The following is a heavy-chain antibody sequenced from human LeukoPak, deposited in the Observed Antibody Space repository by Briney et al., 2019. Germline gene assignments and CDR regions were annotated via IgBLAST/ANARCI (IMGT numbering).Heavy chain of an antibody. Sequence: GGSLRLSCAASGFTFSSYSMNWVRQAPGKRLEWVSSISSSSSYIYYADSVKGRFTISRHNAKNSLYLQMNSLRAEDTAVYYCARVSAGVIGMKDVFDIWGQGTMVTVSS. V-gene: IGHV3-21*01. CDR1: GFTFSSYS. CDR3: ARVSAGVIGMKDVFDI. D-gene: IGHD3-16*02. CDR2: ISSSSSYI. J-gene: IGHJ3*02.